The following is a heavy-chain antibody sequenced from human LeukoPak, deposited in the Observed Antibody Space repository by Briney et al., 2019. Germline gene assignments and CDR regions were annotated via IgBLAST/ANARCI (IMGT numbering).Heavy chain of an antibody. J-gene: IGHJ5*02. Sequence: PSETLSLTCTVSDDSISSYYWSWIRQPPGKGLEWIGYIYYSGSTNYNPSLRSRVTISLDTSKNQFSLKLSSVTAADTAVYYCARGIIVGATWGENDNWFDPWGQGTLVTVSS. CDR2: IYYSGST. CDR1: DDSISSYY. D-gene: IGHD1-26*01. V-gene: IGHV4-59*01. CDR3: ARGIIVGATWGENDNWFDP.